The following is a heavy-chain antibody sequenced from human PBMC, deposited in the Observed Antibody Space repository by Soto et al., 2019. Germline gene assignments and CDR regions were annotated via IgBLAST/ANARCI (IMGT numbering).Heavy chain of an antibody. CDR3: ARVRQYCSGGSCYSVGDAFDI. CDR1: GYTFTSYG. J-gene: IGHJ3*02. V-gene: IGHV1-18*01. D-gene: IGHD2-15*01. Sequence: ASVKVSCKASGYTFTSYGISWVRQAPGQGLEWMGWISAYNGNTNYAQKLQGRVTMTTDTSTSTAYMELRSLRSDDTAVYYCARVRQYCSGGSCYSVGDAFDIWGQGTMVTVSS. CDR2: ISAYNGNT.